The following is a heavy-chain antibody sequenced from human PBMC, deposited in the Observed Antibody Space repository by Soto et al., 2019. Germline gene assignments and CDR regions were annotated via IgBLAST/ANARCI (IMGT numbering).Heavy chain of an antibody. V-gene: IGHV3-48*02. J-gene: IGHJ3*01. Sequence: EVQLVESGGGLVQPRRSLRISCAASGFTFSRYAMNWVRQAPGKGLEWVSYISVGGGSIFYADSVKGRFTISRDDAQNSVYLQMNTLRDEDTALYYCVRDEQRAFDVWGQGTMVIVSS. CDR2: ISVGGGSI. D-gene: IGHD6-25*01. CDR3: VRDEQRAFDV. CDR1: GFTFSRYA.